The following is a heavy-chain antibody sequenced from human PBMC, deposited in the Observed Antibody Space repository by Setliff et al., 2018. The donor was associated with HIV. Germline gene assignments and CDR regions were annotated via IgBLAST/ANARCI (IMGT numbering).Heavy chain of an antibody. V-gene: IGHV4-39*01. CDR1: GGSISNSSSY. J-gene: IGHJ4*02. CDR3: GRHSLYGPAAISALDY. D-gene: IGHD2-2*02. Sequence: LSLTCTVSGGSISNSSSYWGWIRQTPGKGLEWIGSIYSSRWSYYNPSLQSRLTLFIDRSRSQFSLNLRSVTAADTAVYYCGRHSLYGPAAISALDYWGQGALVTVSS. CDR2: IYSSRWS.